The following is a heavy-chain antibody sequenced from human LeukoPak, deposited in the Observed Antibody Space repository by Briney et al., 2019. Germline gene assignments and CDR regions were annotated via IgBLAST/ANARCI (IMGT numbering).Heavy chain of an antibody. Sequence: ASVKVSCKASGYTFTGHFTFWVRHAPGKGLEWMAWINPNSGVTSYAQKFQGRVTLTRDTSINTAYMELSRLRSDDTALYYCARGGAGTAYYDWDFFRFDYWGQGTLVTVSS. CDR2: INPNSGVT. V-gene: IGHV1-2*02. CDR1: GYTFTGHF. D-gene: IGHD5-12*01. CDR3: ARGGAGTAYYDWDFFRFDY. J-gene: IGHJ4*02.